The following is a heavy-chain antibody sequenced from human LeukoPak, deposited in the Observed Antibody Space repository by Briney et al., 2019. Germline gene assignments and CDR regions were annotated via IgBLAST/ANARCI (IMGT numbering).Heavy chain of an antibody. CDR2: ISWHSNNI. CDR3: AKGRGLRFYDWLLKKDAFDI. J-gene: IGHJ3*02. CDR1: GFTFEDYG. D-gene: IGHD3-3*01. V-gene: IGHV3-9*01. Sequence: GRSLRLSCAASGFTFEDYGMHRGRQVPGKGLEWVSSISWHSNNIAYAESVKGRFNISRDNAKNSLSLQMNSLRPEDTALYYCAKGRGLRFYDWLLKKDAFDIWGQGTMVTVSP.